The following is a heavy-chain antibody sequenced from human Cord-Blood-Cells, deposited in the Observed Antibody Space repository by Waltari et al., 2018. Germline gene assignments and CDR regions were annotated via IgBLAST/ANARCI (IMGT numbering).Heavy chain of an antibody. CDR2: IYHSGST. CDR1: GYSISSGYY. Sequence: QVQLQESGPGLVKPSETLSLTCAVSGYSISSGYYWGWIRQPPGKGLEWIGSIYHSGSTYYNPSLKSRVTISVDTSKNQFSLKLSSVTAADTAVYYCARVGAVGRGTYSSSWYYFDYWGQGTLVTVSS. J-gene: IGHJ4*02. D-gene: IGHD6-13*01. CDR3: ARVGAVGRGTYSSSWYYFDY. V-gene: IGHV4-38-2*01.